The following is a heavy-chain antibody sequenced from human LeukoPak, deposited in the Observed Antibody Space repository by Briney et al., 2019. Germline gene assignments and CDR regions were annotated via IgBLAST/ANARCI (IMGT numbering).Heavy chain of an antibody. Sequence: ASVKVSCKASGGTFSSYAISWVRQAPGQGLEWMGGIIPIFGTANYAQKFQGRVTITADESTSTAYMELSSLRSEDTAVYYCARCPGYSSSWHYDYWGQGTLVTVSS. CDR3: ARCPGYSSSWHYDY. V-gene: IGHV1-69*13. CDR1: GGTFSSYA. D-gene: IGHD6-13*01. J-gene: IGHJ4*02. CDR2: IIPIFGTA.